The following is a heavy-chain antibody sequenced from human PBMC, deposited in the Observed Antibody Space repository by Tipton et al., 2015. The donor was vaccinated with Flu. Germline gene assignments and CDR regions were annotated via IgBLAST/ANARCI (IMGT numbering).Heavy chain of an antibody. V-gene: IGHV3-9*01. CDR2: HNWRGNSI. Sequence: VQLVQSGGGLVQPGGSLRLSCAASGFTFDDYAMHWVRQAPGKGLEWVSSHNWRGNSIGYADSVRGRFTSSRDNAKNTVYLQMNSLRAEDTAVYYCAKGPNFDCWGQGTPVNVSA. CDR1: GFTFDDYA. J-gene: IGHJ4*02. CDR3: AKGPNFDC.